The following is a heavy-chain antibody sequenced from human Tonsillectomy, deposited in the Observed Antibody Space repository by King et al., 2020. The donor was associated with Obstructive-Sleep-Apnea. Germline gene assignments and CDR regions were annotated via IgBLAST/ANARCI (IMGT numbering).Heavy chain of an antibody. V-gene: IGHV2-26*01. J-gene: IGHJ4*02. Sequence: TLKESGPVLVKPTETLTLTCTVSGFSLSNAGMAVSWIRQPPGKALEWLAHIFSNDEKSYSTSLKSRLTISKDTSTSQVVLLMTNIDPVDPATYYCARIGYCSSTSCLNYDYWGQGTLVTVSA. D-gene: IGHD2-2*01. CDR2: IFSNDEK. CDR1: GFSLSNAGMA. CDR3: ARIGYCSSTSCLNYDY.